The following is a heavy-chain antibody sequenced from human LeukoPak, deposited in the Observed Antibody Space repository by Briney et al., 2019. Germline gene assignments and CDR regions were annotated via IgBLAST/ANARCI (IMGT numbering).Heavy chain of an antibody. CDR2: IYYTGST. J-gene: IGHJ4*02. D-gene: IGHD3-22*01. Sequence: SETLSLTCTVSGGSISSGGYSWTWIRQHSGKGLEWIGYIYYTGSTYYNPSLKSRVTISVDTSKNQFSLKLSSVTAADTAVYYCARARGPSLGSAYDYWAGNPGHRLL. CDR1: GGSISSGGYS. CDR3: ARARGPSLGSAYDY. V-gene: IGHV4-31*03.